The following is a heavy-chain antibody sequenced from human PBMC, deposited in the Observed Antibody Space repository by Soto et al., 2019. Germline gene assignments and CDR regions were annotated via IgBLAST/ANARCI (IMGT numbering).Heavy chain of an antibody. D-gene: IGHD2-15*01. CDR3: ARDCSGSCYSDLAVAGELGY. Sequence: EVQLVESGGGLVQPGGSLRLSCAASGFTFSSYWMHWVRQAPGKGLVWVSRINSDGSSTSYADSVKGRFTISRDNAKNTLYLQMNSLRAEDTAVYYCARDCSGSCYSDLAVAGELGYWGQGTLVTVSS. V-gene: IGHV3-74*01. J-gene: IGHJ4*02. CDR1: GFTFSSYW. CDR2: INSDGSST.